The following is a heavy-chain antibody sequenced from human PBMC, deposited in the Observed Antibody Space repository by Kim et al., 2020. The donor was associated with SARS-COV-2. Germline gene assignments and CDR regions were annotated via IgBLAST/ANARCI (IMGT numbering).Heavy chain of an antibody. CDR2: IYHSGST. D-gene: IGHD1-26*01. CDR1: GYSISSGYY. V-gene: IGHV4-38-2*02. CDR3: ARDPQVGATGYYGMDV. J-gene: IGHJ6*02. Sequence: SETLSLTCTVSGYSISSGYYWGWIRQPPGKGLEWIGSIYHSGSTYYNPSLKSRVTISVDTSKNQFSLKLSSVTAADTAVYYCARDPQVGATGYYGMDVWGQGTTVTVSS.